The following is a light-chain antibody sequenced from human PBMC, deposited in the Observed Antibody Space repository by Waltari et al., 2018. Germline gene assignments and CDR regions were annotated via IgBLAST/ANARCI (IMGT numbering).Light chain of an antibody. CDR2: GAS. V-gene: IGKV3-15*01. J-gene: IGKJ4*01. Sequence: EIVMTQSPVTLSVSPGDTATLSCRASQRVHTHVAWYQEKPGRAPRILSYGASARVSGVPARFSGSGSETEFTLTINSLQSDDFAVYYCQQYEDWPRTFGGGTKVEI. CDR1: QRVHTH. CDR3: QQYEDWPRT.